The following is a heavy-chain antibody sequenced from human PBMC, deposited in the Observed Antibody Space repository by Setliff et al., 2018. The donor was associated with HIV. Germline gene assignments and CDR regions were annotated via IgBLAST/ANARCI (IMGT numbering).Heavy chain of an antibody. D-gene: IGHD2-2*01. Sequence: KPSETLSLTCTVSGGSISSYYWSWIRQPAGKGLEWIGRIYTSGSTNYNPSLKSRVTMSVDTSKNQFSLKLSSVTAADTAVDYCAREECSSTSCFPYYYYYMDVWGKGTTVTVSS. CDR2: IYTSGST. CDR1: GGSISSYY. V-gene: IGHV4-4*07. J-gene: IGHJ6*03. CDR3: AREECSSTSCFPYYYYYMDV.